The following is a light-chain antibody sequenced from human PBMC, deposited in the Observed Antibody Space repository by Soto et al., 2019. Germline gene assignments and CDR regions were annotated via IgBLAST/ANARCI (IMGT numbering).Light chain of an antibody. CDR3: QQYGSSPIT. V-gene: IGKV3-20*01. CDR1: QSVSSGY. Sequence: ESELTQPPVTLSLSPGERATLSCRASQSVSSGYLVWYQQKPGQAPRLLIYGASSRATGIPDRFSGSGSGTDFTLTISRLEPEDFAVYYCQQYGSSPITFGQRTRLENK. J-gene: IGKJ5*01. CDR2: GAS.